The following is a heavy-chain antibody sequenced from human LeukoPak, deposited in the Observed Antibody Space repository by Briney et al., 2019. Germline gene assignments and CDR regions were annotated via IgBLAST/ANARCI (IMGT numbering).Heavy chain of an antibody. D-gene: IGHD1-1*01. CDR2: INPNSGGT. CDR3: ARDLRTPYHYGMNV. J-gene: IGHJ6*02. CDR1: GYNFIGYY. Sequence: ASLKVSCKASGYNFIGYYMHLVRQAPGQGLEWMGWINPNSGGTNYAQKFQGRVTMTRDTSINTAYMELSGLTSDDTAIYYCARDLRTPYHYGMNVWGQGTTVTVSS. V-gene: IGHV1-2*02.